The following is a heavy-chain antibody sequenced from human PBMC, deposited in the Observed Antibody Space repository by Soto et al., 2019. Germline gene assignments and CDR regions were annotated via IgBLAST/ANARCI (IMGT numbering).Heavy chain of an antibody. D-gene: IGHD3-22*01. CDR1: GFTFSSYE. V-gene: IGHV3-48*03. CDR3: AREPNYYDSSGYYYDY. J-gene: IGHJ4*02. Sequence: GGSLRLSCAASGFTFSSYEMNWVRQAPGKGLEWVSYISSSCSTIYYADSVKGRFTISRDNAKNSLYLQMNSLRAEDTAVYYCAREPNYYDSSGYYYDYWGQGTRVTVSS. CDR2: ISSSCSTI.